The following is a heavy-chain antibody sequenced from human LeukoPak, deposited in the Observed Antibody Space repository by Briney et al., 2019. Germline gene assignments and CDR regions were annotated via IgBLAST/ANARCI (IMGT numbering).Heavy chain of an antibody. CDR3: ARTRYYYGSRSYGAPYYFDY. Sequence: PSETLSLTCTVSGGSISSYYWRWLRQPPGKGVEWSGYIYYSGSTNYNPTLKNRLPISVDTSKNQIPLKLSSVTAADTAVYYCARTRYYYGSRSYGAPYYFDYWGQGTLVTVSS. V-gene: IGHV4-59*08. J-gene: IGHJ4*02. CDR1: GGSISSYY. CDR2: IYYSGST. D-gene: IGHD3-10*01.